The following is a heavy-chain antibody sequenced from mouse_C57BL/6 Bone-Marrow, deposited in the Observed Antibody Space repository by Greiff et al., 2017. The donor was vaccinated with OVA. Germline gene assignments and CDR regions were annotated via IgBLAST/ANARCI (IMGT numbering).Heavy chain of an antibody. CDR1: GYTFTSYW. CDR2: IDPSDSYT. J-gene: IGHJ3*01. Sequence: VQLQQPGAELVMPGASVKLSCKASGYTFTSYWMHWVKQRPGQGLEWIGEIDPSDSYTNYNQKFKGKSTLTVDKSSSTAYMQLSSLTSEDSAVYYCARRNLGAWFAYWGQGTLVTVSA. CDR3: ARRNLGAWFAY. V-gene: IGHV1-69*01.